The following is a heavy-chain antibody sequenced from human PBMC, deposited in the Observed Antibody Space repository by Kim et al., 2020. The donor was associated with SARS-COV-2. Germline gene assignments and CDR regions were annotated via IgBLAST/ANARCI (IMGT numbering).Heavy chain of an antibody. Sequence: SQTLSLTCAISGDSVSSNSAAWNWIRQSPSRGLEWLGRTYYRSKWYNDYAVSVKSRITINPDTSKNQFSLQLNSVTPEDTAVYYCARDLPQYSGYERGIVGATSFDYWGQGTLVTVSS. CDR3: ARDLPQYSGYERGIVGATSFDY. J-gene: IGHJ4*02. CDR2: TYYRSKWYN. V-gene: IGHV6-1*01. D-gene: IGHD1-26*01. CDR1: GDSVSSNSAA.